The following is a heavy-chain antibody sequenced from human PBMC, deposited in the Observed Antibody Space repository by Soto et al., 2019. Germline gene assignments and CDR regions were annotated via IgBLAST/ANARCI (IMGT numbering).Heavy chain of an antibody. V-gene: IGHV3-43*01. D-gene: IGHD3-10*01. CDR3: ATSYYYGSGSYYPYYYYGMGV. CDR1: GFTFDDYT. Sequence: PGGSLRLSCAASGFTFDDYTMHWVRQAPGKGLEWVSLISWDGGSTYYADSVKGRFTISRDNSKNSLYLQMNSLRTEDTALYYCATSYYYGSGSYYPYYYYGMGVWGQGTTVTVSS. J-gene: IGHJ6*02. CDR2: ISWDGGST.